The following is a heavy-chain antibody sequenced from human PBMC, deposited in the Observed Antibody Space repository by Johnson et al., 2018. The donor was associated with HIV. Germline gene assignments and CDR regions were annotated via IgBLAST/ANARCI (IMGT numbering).Heavy chain of an antibody. CDR2: MKSRTDGGTT. J-gene: IGHJ3*02. Sequence: EVQLVESGGGLEQPGGSLRLSCAASGFTFASSSMSWVRQAPGKGLEWVGRMKSRTDGGTTDYAAPVKVRFTISRDDSKDTVYLQMNSLKTEDTAVYFCVSDRPKCDSTTCYNALDIWGQGTMVTVSS. CDR3: VSDRPKCDSTTCYNALDI. CDR1: GFTFASSS. V-gene: IGHV3-15*01. D-gene: IGHD2-2*02.